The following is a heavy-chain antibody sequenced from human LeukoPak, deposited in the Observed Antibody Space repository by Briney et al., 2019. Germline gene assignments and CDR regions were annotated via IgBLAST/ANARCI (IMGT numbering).Heavy chain of an antibody. CDR3: ARDDYDSSGYLDYYYGMDV. J-gene: IGHJ6*02. D-gene: IGHD3-22*01. CDR2: IIPIYGTA. Sequence: ASVKVSFKASGGTFSSYAISWVRQAPAQGLEWMGGIIPIYGTANYAQKFQGRVTITADESTSTAYMELSSLRSEDTAVYYCARDDYDSSGYLDYYYGMDVWGQGTTVTVSS. V-gene: IGHV1-69*13. CDR1: GGTFSSYA.